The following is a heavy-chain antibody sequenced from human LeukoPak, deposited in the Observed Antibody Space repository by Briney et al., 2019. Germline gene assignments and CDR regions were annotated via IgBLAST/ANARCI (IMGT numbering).Heavy chain of an antibody. Sequence: SETLSLTCAVYGGSFSGYYWSWIRQPPGKGLEWIGEINHSGSTNYNPSLKSQVTISVDTSKNQFSLKLSSVTAADTAVYYCARGSLINYYDSSGSWLDYWGQGTLVTVSS. CDR2: INHSGST. V-gene: IGHV4-34*01. CDR1: GGSFSGYY. D-gene: IGHD3-22*01. CDR3: ARGSLINYYDSSGSWLDY. J-gene: IGHJ4*02.